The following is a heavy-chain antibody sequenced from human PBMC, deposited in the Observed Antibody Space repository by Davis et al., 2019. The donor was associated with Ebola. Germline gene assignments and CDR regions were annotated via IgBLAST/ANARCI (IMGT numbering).Heavy chain of an antibody. D-gene: IGHD2-2*01. CDR1: GFSFSTHW. J-gene: IGHJ4*02. CDR3: GRDGVAAAVDW. Sequence: GESLKISCAASGFSFSTHWMSWVRQAPGKGLEWVANIKPDGSFRDYLGAVRGRFTISRDNAKNSLDLQMNTLRAEDTAVYYCGRDGVAAAVDWWGQGTLVTVSS. CDR2: IKPDGSFR. V-gene: IGHV3-7*03.